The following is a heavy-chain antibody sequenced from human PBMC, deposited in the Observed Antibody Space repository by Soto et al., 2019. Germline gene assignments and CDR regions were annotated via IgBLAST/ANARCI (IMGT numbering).Heavy chain of an antibody. D-gene: IGHD3-10*01. J-gene: IGHJ4*02. CDR1: GYTFTSYG. CDR2: ISAYNGNT. CDR3: ARDHGSGKNLGRWEDY. V-gene: IGHV1-18*01. Sequence: QVQLVQSGAEVKKPVASVKVSCKASGYTFTSYGISWVRQAPGQGLEWMGWISAYNGNTNYAQKLQGRVIMTRDTSTSTAYMELRSLRSDDTAVYYCARDHGSGKNLGRWEDYWGQGTLVTVSS.